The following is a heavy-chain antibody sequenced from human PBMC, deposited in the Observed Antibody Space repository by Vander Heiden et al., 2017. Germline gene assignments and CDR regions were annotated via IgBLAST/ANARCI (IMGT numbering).Heavy chain of an antibody. D-gene: IGHD2-21*01. J-gene: IGHJ4*02. CDR1: GYRLRMHD. V-gene: IGHV3-23*01. CDR2: ISDGGANT. Sequence: EAQLLESGGDLVEAGESLRLSCAACGYRLRMHDTNWVPQAPGRGLELVSAISDGGANTYYADSVKSRFTISRDNSKNVVYLQMRGLRAEDTSTYFCAKDCVVSANLYYFDSWGQGTLVTVSS. CDR3: AKDCVVSANLYYFDS.